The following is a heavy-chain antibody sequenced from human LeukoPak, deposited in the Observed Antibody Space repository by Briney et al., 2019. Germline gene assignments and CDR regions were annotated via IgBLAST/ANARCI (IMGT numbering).Heavy chain of an antibody. CDR1: GYNFTSYW. CDR3: ARLLRGQNPLDY. CDR2: IYSSASDT. Sequence: GEALKISCKTSGYNFTSYWIGWVRQIPGKGLEWSGIIYSSASDTTYTQSLQGQVTISADKSNSTAYLQWRSPKASDTAMYYCARLLRGQNPLDYWGQGTLVTVSS. V-gene: IGHV5-51*01. D-gene: IGHD1-14*01. J-gene: IGHJ4*02.